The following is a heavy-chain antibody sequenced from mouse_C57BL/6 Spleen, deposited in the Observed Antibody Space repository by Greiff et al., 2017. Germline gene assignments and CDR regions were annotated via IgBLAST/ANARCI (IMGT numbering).Heavy chain of an antibody. V-gene: IGHV1-82*01. CDR1: GYAFSSSW. Sequence: VQLQQSGPELVKPGASVKISCKASGYAFSSSWMNWVKQRPGKGLEWIGRIYPGDGDTNYNGKFKGKATLTADKSSSTAYMQLSSLTSEDSAVYFCAKRGDDGYYFAYWGQGTLVTVSA. D-gene: IGHD2-3*01. CDR3: AKRGDDGYYFAY. J-gene: IGHJ3*01. CDR2: IYPGDGDT.